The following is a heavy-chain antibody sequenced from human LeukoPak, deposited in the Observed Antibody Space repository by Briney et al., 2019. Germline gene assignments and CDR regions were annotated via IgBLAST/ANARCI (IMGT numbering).Heavy chain of an antibody. Sequence: GGSLRLSCAASGFTFSSYWMSWVRQAPGKGLEWVANIKQDGSEKYYVDSVKGRFTISRDNAKNSLYLQMNSLRAEDTAVYYCAREGSGKKSVYYGMDVWGQGTTVTVSS. CDR1: GFTFSSYW. CDR3: AREGSGKKSVYYGMDV. D-gene: IGHD3-10*01. V-gene: IGHV3-7*01. CDR2: IKQDGSEK. J-gene: IGHJ6*02.